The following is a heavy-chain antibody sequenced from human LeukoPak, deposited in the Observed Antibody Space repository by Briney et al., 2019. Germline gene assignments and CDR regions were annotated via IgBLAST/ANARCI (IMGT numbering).Heavy chain of an antibody. CDR2: ISSGSGYI. CDR1: GFTFNSYS. V-gene: IGHV3-21*01. Sequence: PGGSLRLSCAASGFTFNSYSLNWVRQAPGRGLEWVSSISSGSGYIYYADSVKGRFTISRDNAKNSLYLQMNSLRAEDTAVYYCARGYSGGYYFADYWGQGTLVTVSS. J-gene: IGHJ4*02. D-gene: IGHD1-26*01. CDR3: ARGYSGGYYFADY.